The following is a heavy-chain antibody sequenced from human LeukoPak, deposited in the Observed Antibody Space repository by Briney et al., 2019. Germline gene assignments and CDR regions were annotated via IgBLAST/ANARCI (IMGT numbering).Heavy chain of an antibody. CDR2: IHYSGST. Sequence: SETLSLTCTVSGASIGSTTYYWNWIRQAPGKGLEWIGYIHYSGSTNHNSSLKSRVTISVDTSKNQYSLKLSSVTAADTAVYYCARDGVAGGFDYWGQGTLVTVSS. J-gene: IGHJ4*02. D-gene: IGHD6-19*01. V-gene: IGHV4-61*01. CDR1: GASIGSTTYY. CDR3: ARDGVAGGFDY.